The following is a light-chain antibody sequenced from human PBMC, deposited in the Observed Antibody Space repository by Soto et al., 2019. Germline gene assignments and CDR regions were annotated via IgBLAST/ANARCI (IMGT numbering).Light chain of an antibody. CDR3: QQTYSALSIT. V-gene: IGKV1-39*01. Sequence: DIQMSQSPSSLSASVGDRVTITCRASQSVRNNVNWYQPKPGKAPKLXXSTASSLRSGVPSRFSGSGSGTTLILTISSLQPEDFAIYYCQQTYSALSITFGGGTKVDIK. CDR1: QSVRNN. CDR2: TAS. J-gene: IGKJ4*01.